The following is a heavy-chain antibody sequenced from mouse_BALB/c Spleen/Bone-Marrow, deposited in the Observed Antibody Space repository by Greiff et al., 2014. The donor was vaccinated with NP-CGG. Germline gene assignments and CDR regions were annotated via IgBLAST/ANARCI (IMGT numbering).Heavy chain of an antibody. Sequence: VKVVESGPELVKPGASVKISCKASGYSFTSYYIHWVKQRPGQGLEWIGWIFPGSGNTKYNEKFKGKATLTADTSSSTAYMQLSSLTSEDSAVYFCARHGNLRNYYAMDYWGQETSVTVSS. CDR2: IFPGSGNT. CDR1: GYSFTSYY. CDR3: ARHGNLRNYYAMDY. V-gene: IGHV1-66*01. J-gene: IGHJ4*01. D-gene: IGHD2-1*01.